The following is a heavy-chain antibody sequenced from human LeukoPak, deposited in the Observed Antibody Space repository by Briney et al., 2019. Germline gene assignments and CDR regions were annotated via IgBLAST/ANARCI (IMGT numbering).Heavy chain of an antibody. CDR1: GFTFSSYS. D-gene: IGHD6-6*01. CDR3: ARDKSGAARVAFDI. J-gene: IGHJ3*02. CDR2: ISSSSSYI. V-gene: IGHV3-21*01. Sequence: PGGSLRLSCAASGFTFSSYSMNWVRQAPGKGLEWVSSISSSSSYIYYADSVKGRFTISRDNAKNSLYLQMNSLRAEDTAVYYCARDKSGAARVAFDIWGQGTMVTVSS.